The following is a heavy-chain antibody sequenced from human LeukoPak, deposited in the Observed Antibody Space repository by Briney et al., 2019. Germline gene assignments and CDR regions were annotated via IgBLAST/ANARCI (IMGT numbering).Heavy chain of an antibody. Sequence: GGFLRLSCAASGFSFSTYSMNWVRQAPGKGLEWVSSISSSSSTIYYADSVKGRFTISRDNAKNSLYLQMNSLRAEDTAVYYCASITMVRGVSCFDYWGQGTLVTVSS. CDR3: ASITMVRGVSCFDY. CDR2: ISSSSSTI. V-gene: IGHV3-48*01. D-gene: IGHD3-10*01. J-gene: IGHJ4*02. CDR1: GFSFSTYS.